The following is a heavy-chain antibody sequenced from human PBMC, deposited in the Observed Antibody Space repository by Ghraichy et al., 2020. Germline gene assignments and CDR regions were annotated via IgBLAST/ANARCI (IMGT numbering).Heavy chain of an antibody. Sequence: SETLSLTCTVSGGSISSSSYYWGWIRQPPGKGLEWIGSIYYSGSTYYNPSLKSRVTISVDTSKNQFSLKLSSVTAADTAVYYCARLFEGFDYWGQGTLVTVSS. CDR2: IYYSGST. CDR1: GGSISSSSYY. J-gene: IGHJ4*02. CDR3: ARLFEGFDY. D-gene: IGHD3-16*01. V-gene: IGHV4-39*01.